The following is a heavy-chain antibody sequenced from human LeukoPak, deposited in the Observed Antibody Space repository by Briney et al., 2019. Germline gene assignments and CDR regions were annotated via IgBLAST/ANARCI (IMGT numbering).Heavy chain of an antibody. CDR3: ARDGTYGSGTYVEY. V-gene: IGHV3-74*01. J-gene: IGHJ4*02. Sequence: PGGSLRLSCAASGFTFSSYWLHWVRQTPGKGLVWVSRINSDGSTTSYADSVKGRLTISRDNATNTLYLQMNSLRAEDTAVYYCARDGTYGSGTYVEYWGQGTLVTVSS. CDR2: INSDGSTT. CDR1: GFTFSSYW. D-gene: IGHD3-10*01.